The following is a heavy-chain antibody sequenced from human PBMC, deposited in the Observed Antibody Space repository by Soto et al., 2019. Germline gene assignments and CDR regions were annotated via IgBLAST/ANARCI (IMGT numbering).Heavy chain of an antibody. J-gene: IGHJ4*02. V-gene: IGHV5-51*01. D-gene: IGHD1-26*01. Sequence: PGESLKISCKGSGYSFTSYWIGWVRQMPGKGLEWRGIIYPGDSDTRYSPSFQGQVTISADKSISTAYLQWSSLKASDTAMDYCARYSGSYPDYFDYWGQGTLVTVSS. CDR1: GYSFTSYW. CDR2: IYPGDSDT. CDR3: ARYSGSYPDYFDY.